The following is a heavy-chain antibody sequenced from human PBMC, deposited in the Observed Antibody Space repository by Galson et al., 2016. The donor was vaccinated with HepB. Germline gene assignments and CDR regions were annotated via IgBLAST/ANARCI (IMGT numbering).Heavy chain of an antibody. J-gene: IGHJ6*02. Sequence: SLRLSCAGSGFTFINAWMTWVRQAPGQGLEWIGRIRSKTEGGTTDYAAPVKGRFTISRDDSKSMLYLQMNSLKTEDTAVYYCTTVGLYYYGLDVWGQGTTVTVSS. CDR3: TTVGLYYYGLDV. D-gene: IGHD1-26*01. CDR2: IRSKTEGGTT. V-gene: IGHV3-15*01. CDR1: GFTFINAW.